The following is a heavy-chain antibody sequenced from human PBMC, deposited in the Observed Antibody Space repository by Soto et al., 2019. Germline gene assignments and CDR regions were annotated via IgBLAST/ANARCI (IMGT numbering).Heavy chain of an antibody. V-gene: IGHV3-33*01. D-gene: IGHD3-3*01. J-gene: IGHJ4*02. Sequence: PGGSLRLSCAASGFTFSSYGMHWVRQAPGKGLEWVAVIWYDGSNKYYADSVKGRFTISRDNSKNTLYLQMNSLRAEDTAVYYCTRDGYDFWSGYYTLAYWGQGTLVTVSS. CDR3: TRDGYDFWSGYYTLAY. CDR1: GFTFSSYG. CDR2: IWYDGSNK.